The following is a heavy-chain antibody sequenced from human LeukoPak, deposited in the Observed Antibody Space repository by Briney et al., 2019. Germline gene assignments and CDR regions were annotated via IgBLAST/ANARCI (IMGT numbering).Heavy chain of an antibody. CDR3: ARDLYIAVAGGFDY. Sequence: GASVKVSCKASGYTFTGYYMHWVRQAPGQGLEWMGWINPNSGGTNYAQKFQGRVTMTRDTSTSTAYMELSRLRSDDTAVYYCARDLYIAVAGGFDYWGQGTLVTVSS. CDR1: GYTFTGYY. J-gene: IGHJ4*02. V-gene: IGHV1-2*02. CDR2: INPNSGGT. D-gene: IGHD6-19*01.